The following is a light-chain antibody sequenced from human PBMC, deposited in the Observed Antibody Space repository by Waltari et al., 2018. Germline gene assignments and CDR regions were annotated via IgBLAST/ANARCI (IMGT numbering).Light chain of an antibody. CDR3: AAWDDSQDGVL. J-gene: IGLJ2*01. V-gene: IGLV1-44*01. CDR2: SQK. CDR1: SSNIGTTT. Sequence: QSVLTQLPSASGTPGPRVTIPCSGRSSNIGTTTVNWYQQLPGTAPNLLIYSQKPRPPGAPDRFSGSTSGASASLASSRLQSEDEAYYYCAAWDDSQDGVLFGGGTKVIVL.